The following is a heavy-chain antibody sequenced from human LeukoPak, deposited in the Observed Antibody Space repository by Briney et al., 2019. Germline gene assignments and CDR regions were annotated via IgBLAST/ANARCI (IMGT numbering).Heavy chain of an antibody. CDR1: GFTFSSYS. CDR2: IHSVGST. D-gene: IGHD6-13*01. J-gene: IGHJ4*02. CDR3: AGGYSQGDY. V-gene: IGHV3-66*02. Sequence: PGGSLRLSCAASGFTFSSYSMNWVRQAPGKGLEWVSVIHSVGSTLYADSVKGRFTISRDNSKNTLYLQMNSLRAEDTAVYYCAGGYSQGDYWGQGTLVTVSS.